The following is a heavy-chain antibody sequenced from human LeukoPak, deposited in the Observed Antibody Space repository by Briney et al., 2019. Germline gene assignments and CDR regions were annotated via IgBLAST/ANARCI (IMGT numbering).Heavy chain of an antibody. J-gene: IGHJ4*02. CDR1: GFTFSSYR. V-gene: IGHV3-48*02. D-gene: IGHD3-9*01. CDR2: IRTTAEGAKYA. CDR3: ATDQRYAFDY. Sequence: SGGSLRLSCAASGFTFSSYRMNWVRQAPGKGLEWISNIRTTAEGAKYAYYADSVKGRVTISRDDGKNTLYLHMNSLRDDDTAVYYCATDQRYAFDYWGQGILVTVSS.